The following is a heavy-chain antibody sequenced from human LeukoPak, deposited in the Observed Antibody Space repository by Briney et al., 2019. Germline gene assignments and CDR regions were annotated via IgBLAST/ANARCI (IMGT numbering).Heavy chain of an antibody. J-gene: IGHJ4*02. CDR2: IYSGGST. Sequence: SCKASGGTFSSYAISWVRQAPGKGLEWVSVIYSGGSTYYADSVKGRFTISRDNSKNTLYLQMNSLRAEDTAVYYCARDGGTYYYDSSGYHWGQGTLVTVSS. D-gene: IGHD3-22*01. CDR3: ARDGGTYYYDSSGYH. V-gene: IGHV3-66*01. CDR1: GGTFSSYA.